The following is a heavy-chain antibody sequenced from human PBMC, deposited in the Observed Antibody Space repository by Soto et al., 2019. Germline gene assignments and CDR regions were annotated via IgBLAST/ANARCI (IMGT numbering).Heavy chain of an antibody. CDR1: GGSISSGDYC. Sequence: SETLSLTCTVSGGSISSGDYCWSWIRQPPGKGLEWIGFIYYTGSTYYKPSLKSRITISLDTSKNQFSLKLSSVTAADTAVYYGARVIELGYYLDYWRQGTLVT. D-gene: IGHD6-13*01. V-gene: IGHV4-30-4*01. CDR3: ARVIELGYYLDY. J-gene: IGHJ4*02. CDR2: IYYTGST.